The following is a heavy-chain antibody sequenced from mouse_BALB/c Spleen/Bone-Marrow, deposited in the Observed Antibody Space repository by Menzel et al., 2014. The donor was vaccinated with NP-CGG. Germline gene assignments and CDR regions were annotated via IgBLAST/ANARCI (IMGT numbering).Heavy chain of an antibody. CDR2: IYPGDSDT. J-gene: IGHJ2*01. Sequence: VQLKESGTVLARPGASVKMSCEASGYSFTSYWIHWVKQRPGQGLEWIGAIYPGDSDTSFNQKFKDKAKLTAVTSASTAYMELSSLTNEDSAVYYCTRRTATLDYWGQGTTLTVSS. CDR3: TRRTATLDY. D-gene: IGHD1-2*01. CDR1: GYSFTSYW. V-gene: IGHV1-5*01.